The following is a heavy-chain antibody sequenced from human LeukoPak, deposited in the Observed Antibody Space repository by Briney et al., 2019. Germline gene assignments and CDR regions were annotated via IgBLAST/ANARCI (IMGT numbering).Heavy chain of an antibody. J-gene: IGHJ6*03. D-gene: IGHD3-10*01. CDR2: ISGSGGST. CDR3: AKVHLGGSGSYFPTYYYYYYTDV. CDR1: GFTFSSYA. V-gene: IGHV3-23*01. Sequence: SGGSLRLSCAASGFTFSSYAMSWVRQAPGKGLEWVSAISGSGGSTYYADSVKGRFTISRDNSKNTLYLQMNSLRAEDTAVYYCAKVHLGGSGSYFPTYYYYYYTDVWGKGTTVTVSS.